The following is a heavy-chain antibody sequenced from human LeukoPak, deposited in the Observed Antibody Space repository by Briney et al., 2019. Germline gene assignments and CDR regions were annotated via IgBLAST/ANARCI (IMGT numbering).Heavy chain of an antibody. J-gene: IGHJ4*02. Sequence: SETLSLTCTVSGGSISSGSYYWSWIRQPAGKGLEWIGRIYTSGSTNYNPSLKSRVTISVDTSKNQFSLKLSSVTAADTAVYYCARGPKYYDFWSGYYSGVFDYWGQGTLVTVSS. V-gene: IGHV4-61*02. CDR1: GGSISSGSYY. CDR2: IYTSGST. CDR3: ARGPKYYDFWSGYYSGVFDY. D-gene: IGHD3-3*01.